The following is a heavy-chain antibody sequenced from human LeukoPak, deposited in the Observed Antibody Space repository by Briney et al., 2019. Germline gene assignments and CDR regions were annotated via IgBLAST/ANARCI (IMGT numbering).Heavy chain of an antibody. CDR2: INPNSGGT. J-gene: IGHJ5*02. CDR1: GYTFTGYY. CDR3: ARDGSLSALRHFDWLFQTPNRVGVFGNWFDP. V-gene: IGHV1-2*02. Sequence: ASVKVSCKASGYTFTGYYMHWVRQAPGQGLEWMGWINPNSGGTNYAQKFQGRVTMTRDTSISTAYMELRSLRSDDTAVYYCARDGSLSALRHFDWLFQTPNRVGVFGNWFDPWGQGTLVTVSS. D-gene: IGHD3-9*01.